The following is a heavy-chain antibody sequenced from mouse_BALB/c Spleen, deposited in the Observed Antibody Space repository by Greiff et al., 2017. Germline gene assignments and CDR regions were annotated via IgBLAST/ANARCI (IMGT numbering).Heavy chain of an antibody. J-gene: IGHJ4*01. V-gene: IGHV1-15*01. D-gene: IGHD1-2*01. CDR3: TRWVLRLNMDY. Sequence: QVQLKQSGAELVRPGASVTLSCKASGYTFTDYEMHWVKQTPVHGLEWIGAIDPETGGTAYNQKFKGKATLTADKSSSTAYMELRSLTSEDSAVYYCTRWVLRLNMDYWGQGTSVTVSS. CDR1: GYTFTDYE. CDR2: IDPETGGT.